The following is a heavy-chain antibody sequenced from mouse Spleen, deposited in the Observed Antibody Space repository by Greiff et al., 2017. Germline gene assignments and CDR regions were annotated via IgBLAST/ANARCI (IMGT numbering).Heavy chain of an antibody. D-gene: IGHD2-2*01. CDR2: IDPENGNT. Sequence: VQLKQSGAELVRPGALVKLSCKASGFNIKDYYMHWVKQRPEQGLEWIGWIDPENGNTIYDPKFQGKASITADTSSNTAYLQLSSLTSEDTAVYYCAKDYGYGDYAMDYWGQGTSVTVSS. CDR1: GFNIKDYY. V-gene: IGHV14-1*02. CDR3: AKDYGYGDYAMDY. J-gene: IGHJ4*01.